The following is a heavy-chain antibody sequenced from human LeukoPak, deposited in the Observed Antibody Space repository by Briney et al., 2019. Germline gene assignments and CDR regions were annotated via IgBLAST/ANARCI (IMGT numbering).Heavy chain of an antibody. J-gene: IGHJ4*02. Sequence: SETLSFTCAVSGGSISSGGYSWSWIRQPPGKGLEWIGYIYHSGSTYYNPSLKSRVTISVDRSKNQFSLKLSSVTAADTAVYYCARAKWGSYYVDYWGQGTLVTVSS. D-gene: IGHD3-16*01. CDR3: ARAKWGSYYVDY. CDR2: IYHSGST. V-gene: IGHV4-30-2*01. CDR1: GGSISSGGYS.